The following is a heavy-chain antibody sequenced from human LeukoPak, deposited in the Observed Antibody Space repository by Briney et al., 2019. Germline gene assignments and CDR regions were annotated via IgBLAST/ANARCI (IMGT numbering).Heavy chain of an antibody. CDR2: IYYSGST. D-gene: IGHD3-22*01. CDR3: ARRWENYYDSGGYSTDY. J-gene: IGHJ4*02. CDR1: GVSISSSSYY. Sequence: PSETLSLTCTVSGVSISSSSYYWGWIRQPPGKGLEWIGSIYYSGSTYYNPSLKSRVTISVDTSKNQFSLKLSSVTAADTAVYYCARRWENYYDSGGYSTDYWGQGTLVTVSS. V-gene: IGHV4-39*01.